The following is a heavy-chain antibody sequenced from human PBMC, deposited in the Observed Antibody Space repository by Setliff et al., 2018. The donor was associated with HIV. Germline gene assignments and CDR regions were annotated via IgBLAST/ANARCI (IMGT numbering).Heavy chain of an antibody. D-gene: IGHD6-13*01. V-gene: IGHV3-7*01. CDR1: NFTFSFYG. CDR3: ARGGRIAAAADMCDY. Sequence: GGSLRPSCAASNFTFSFYGMHWVRQAPGKGLEWVANIKQDGSEKYYVDSVKGRFTISRDNAKNSLYLQMNSLRAEDTAVYYCARGGRIAAAADMCDYWGQGTLVTVSS. CDR2: IKQDGSEK. J-gene: IGHJ4*02.